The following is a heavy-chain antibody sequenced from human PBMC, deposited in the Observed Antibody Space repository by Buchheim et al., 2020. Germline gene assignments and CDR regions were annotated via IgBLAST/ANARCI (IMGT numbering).Heavy chain of an antibody. J-gene: IGHJ4*02. V-gene: IGHV3-30*18. D-gene: IGHD3-22*01. Sequence: QVQLVESGGGVVQPGRSLRLSCAASGFTFRTSGMHWVRQTPGKGLEWVAVISYDGSVKHYAESVEGRFTISRDNSKNTLYLPMDSLRFEDTAIYYCAKGTSGYFDYWGQGTL. CDR1: GFTFRTSG. CDR3: AKGTSGYFDY. CDR2: ISYDGSVK.